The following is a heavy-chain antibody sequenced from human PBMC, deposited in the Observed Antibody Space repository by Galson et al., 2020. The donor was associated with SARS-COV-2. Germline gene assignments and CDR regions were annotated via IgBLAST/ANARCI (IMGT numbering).Heavy chain of an antibody. V-gene: IGHV2-5*01. Sequence: ESGPTLVKPTQTLTLTCTFSGFSLTTSGVGVGWIRQPPGKALEWLALIHWNDDKRYSPSLKSRLTITKVTSKNQVVLTMTNMDPVDTATYFCAHSAPSSLTIFGVVIVKDYSDYWGQGTLVTVSS. D-gene: IGHD3-3*01. CDR2: IHWNDDK. CDR3: AHSAPSSLTIFGVVIVKDYSDY. CDR1: GFSLTTSGVG. J-gene: IGHJ4*02.